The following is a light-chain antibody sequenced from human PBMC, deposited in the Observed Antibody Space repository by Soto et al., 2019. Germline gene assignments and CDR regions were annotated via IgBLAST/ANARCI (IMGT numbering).Light chain of an antibody. Sequence: IQLTQSPSSLSASVGDRVTITCRASQGISSYLTWYQQKPGKAPKVLIYVASTLQSGVPSRFSGSGSGTDFTLTISSLQPEDFATYYCQQTESYPSTFGGGTKVAI. V-gene: IGKV1-9*01. CDR1: QGISSY. CDR3: QQTESYPST. CDR2: VAS. J-gene: IGKJ4*01.